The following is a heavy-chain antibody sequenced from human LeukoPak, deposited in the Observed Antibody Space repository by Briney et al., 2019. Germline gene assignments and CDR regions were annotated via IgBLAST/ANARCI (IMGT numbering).Heavy chain of an antibody. V-gene: IGHV5-51*01. CDR1: GYSFTSYW. Sequence: GESLKISCKGSGYSFTSYWIGWVRQMPGKGLEWMGIIYPGDSGTRYSPSFQGQVTISADKSISTAYLQWSSLKASDTAMYYCARLRTHSLAVAGPEYYFDYWGQGTLVTVSS. CDR2: IYPGDSGT. J-gene: IGHJ4*02. D-gene: IGHD6-19*01. CDR3: ARLRTHSLAVAGPEYYFDY.